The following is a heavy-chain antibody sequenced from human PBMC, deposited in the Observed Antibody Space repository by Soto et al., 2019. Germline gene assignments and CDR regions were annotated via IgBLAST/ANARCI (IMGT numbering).Heavy chain of an antibody. CDR2: IWYDGSNK. V-gene: IGHV3-33*01. CDR3: ASESSGWYWDYYYGMDV. CDR1: GFTFSSYG. D-gene: IGHD6-19*01. J-gene: IGHJ6*02. Sequence: SLRLSCAASGFTFSSYGMHWVRQAPGKGLEWVAVIWYDGSNKYYADSVKGRFTISRDNSKNTLYLQMNSQRAEDTAVYYCASESSGWYWDYYYGMDVWGQGTTVTAP.